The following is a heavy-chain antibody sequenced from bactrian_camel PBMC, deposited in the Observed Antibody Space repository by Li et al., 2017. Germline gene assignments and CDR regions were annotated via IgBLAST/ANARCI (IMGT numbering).Heavy chain of an antibody. Sequence: HVQLVESGGGLVQPGGSLRLSCAASGFTFSSYYMSWVRQAPGKGLEWVSMIYVDSGNSYYRDSVKGRFTISLDNTKLNLQMNDLKPEDTAMYYCAANPDVVVAGTSLLGLTPRSGYWGQGTQVTVS. CDR2: IYVDSGNS. D-gene: IGHD1*01. CDR3: AANPDVVVAGTSLLGLTPRSGY. J-gene: IGHJ6*01. CDR1: GFTFSSYY. V-gene: IGHV3-2*01.